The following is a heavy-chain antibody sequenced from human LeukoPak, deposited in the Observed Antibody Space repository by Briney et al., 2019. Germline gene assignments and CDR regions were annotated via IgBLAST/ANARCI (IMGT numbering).Heavy chain of an antibody. CDR2: IKKDGSET. CDR3: ARCNDVHFNNYSAP. D-gene: IGHD2-8*01. Sequence: GGSLRLSCPAPGFTFSAYWMSWVRQAPGKGLKWVANIKKDGSETSYVDSVEGRFIISRDNVKESLFLQMNSLRVEDTAIYYCARCNDVHFNNYSAPWGQGTLVSVSS. V-gene: IGHV3-7*03. J-gene: IGHJ5*02. CDR1: GFTFSAYW.